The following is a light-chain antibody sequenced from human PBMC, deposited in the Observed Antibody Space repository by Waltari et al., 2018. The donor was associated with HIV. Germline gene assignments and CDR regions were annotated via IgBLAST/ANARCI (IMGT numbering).Light chain of an antibody. V-gene: IGLV2-14*01. Sequence: QSALTQPASVSGSPGQSITISCTGTSSDVGGYTYVPWYQQHPGKAPKLMIYDVSKRPSGVSNRFSGSKSGNTASLTISGLQAEDEADYYCSSYTSSSTFGVFGGGTKLTVL. J-gene: IGLJ2*01. CDR1: SSDVGGYTY. CDR3: SSYTSSSTFGV. CDR2: DVS.